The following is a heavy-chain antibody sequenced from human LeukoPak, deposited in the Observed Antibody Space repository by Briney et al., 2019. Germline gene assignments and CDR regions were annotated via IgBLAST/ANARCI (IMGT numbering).Heavy chain of an antibody. V-gene: IGHV4-61*01. CDR2: IYYSGST. D-gene: IGHD6-13*01. Sequence: NTSETLSLTCTVSGGSISSGSYYWSWIRQPPGKGLERIGYIYYSGSTNYNPSLKSRVTISVDTSKNQFSLALSSVTAADTAVYYCARVGYSSQIDYWGQGTLVTVSS. CDR3: ARVGYSSQIDY. CDR1: GGSISSGSYY. J-gene: IGHJ4*02.